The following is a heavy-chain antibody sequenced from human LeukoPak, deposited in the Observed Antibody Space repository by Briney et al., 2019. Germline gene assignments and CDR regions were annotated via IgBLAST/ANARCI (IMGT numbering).Heavy chain of an antibody. D-gene: IGHD2-8*01. J-gene: IGHJ4*02. CDR1: GYTFTTYY. Sequence: ASVKVSCKTSGYTFTTYYMHWVRQAPGQGLEWMGIINPSGGTTNYAQKFQGRVTMTRDTSTTTLYMELSSLRSEDTAVYYCARVEDCSNGICPFDYWGQGTLVTVSS. CDR2: INPSGGTT. V-gene: IGHV1-46*01. CDR3: ARVEDCSNGICPFDY.